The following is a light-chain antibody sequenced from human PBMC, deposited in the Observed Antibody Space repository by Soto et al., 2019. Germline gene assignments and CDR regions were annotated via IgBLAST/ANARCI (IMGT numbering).Light chain of an antibody. CDR2: DAS. CDR3: QQRSSWPRIT. J-gene: IGKJ5*01. CDR1: QSVSSN. V-gene: IGKV3-11*01. Sequence: EIVMTQSPATLSVSPGERATLSCRASQSVSSNLAWYQQKPGQAPRLLIYDASNRATGIPARFSGSGSGTDFTLTISSLEPEDFAVYYCQQRSSWPRITFGQGTRLEI.